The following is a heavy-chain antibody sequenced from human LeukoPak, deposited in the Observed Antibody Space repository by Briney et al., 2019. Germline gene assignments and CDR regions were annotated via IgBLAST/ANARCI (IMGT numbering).Heavy chain of an antibody. J-gene: IGHJ6*02. CDR2: ISAYNGNT. CDR3: ASPYGSGSSYYYYGMDV. V-gene: IGHV1-18*01. D-gene: IGHD3-10*01. Sequence: ASVKVSCKASGYTFTSYGISWVRQAPGQGPEWMGWISAYNGNTNYAQKLQGRVTMTTDTSTSTAYMELRSLRSDDTAVYYCASPYGSGSSYYYYGMDVWGQGTTVTVSS. CDR1: GYTFTSYG.